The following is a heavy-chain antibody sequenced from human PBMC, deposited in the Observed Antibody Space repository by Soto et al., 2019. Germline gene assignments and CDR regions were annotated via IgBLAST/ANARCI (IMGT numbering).Heavy chain of an antibody. D-gene: IGHD1-7*01. V-gene: IGHV3-23*01. CDR2: VSGSSGSK. Sequence: EVQLLESGGGLVQPGGSLRLSCAASGFTFSSYAMSWVRQAPGKGLEWVSSVSGSSGSKSYADSVKGRFTISRDNSKSTVYLQMSSLRGEDTAVYFGAKDWCSGTTCYCRENWGQGTLVTVSS. J-gene: IGHJ4*02. CDR3: AKDWCSGTTCYCREN. CDR1: GFTFSSYA.